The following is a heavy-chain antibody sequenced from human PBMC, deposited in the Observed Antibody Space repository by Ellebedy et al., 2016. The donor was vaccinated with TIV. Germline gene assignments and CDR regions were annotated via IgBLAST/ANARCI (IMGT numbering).Heavy chain of an antibody. CDR1: GFTFSNYE. D-gene: IGHD3-3*01. Sequence: GESLKISCAASGFTFSNYEMNWVRQAPGKGLEWVSYISGSGSTIYYADSVKGRLTISRDNAKNSLYLQMNSLRAEDTAVYYCARRVRTSWYFDLWGRGTLVTVSS. CDR2: ISGSGSTI. J-gene: IGHJ2*01. V-gene: IGHV3-48*03. CDR3: ARRVRTSWYFDL.